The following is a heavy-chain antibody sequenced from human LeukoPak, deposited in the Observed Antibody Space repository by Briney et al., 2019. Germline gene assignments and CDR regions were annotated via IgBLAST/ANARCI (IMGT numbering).Heavy chain of an antibody. J-gene: IGHJ4*02. CDR1: GFTFSSYA. CDR2: ISNSGGST. CDR3: ARGSRIAAAGQDY. D-gene: IGHD6-13*01. V-gene: IGHV3-23*01. Sequence: GGSLRLSCAASGFTFSSYAMSWVRQAPGKGLEWVSVISNSGGSTFYADSVKGRFTISRDNSKNTLYLQMNSLRAEDTAVYYCARGSRIAAAGQDYWGQGTLVTVSS.